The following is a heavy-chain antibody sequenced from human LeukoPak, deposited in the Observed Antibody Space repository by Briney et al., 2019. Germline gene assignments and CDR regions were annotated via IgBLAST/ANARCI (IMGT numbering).Heavy chain of an antibody. CDR3: ARDLRRSDSSGYYFRDY. V-gene: IGHV1-46*01. CDR1: GFSFSGST. J-gene: IGHJ4*02. D-gene: IGHD3-22*01. Sequence: GGSLMLSCAASGFSFSGSTMHWVRQAPGQGLEWMGIINPSGGSTSYAQKFQGRVTMTRDTSTSTVYMELSSLRSEDTAVYYCARDLRRSDSSGYYFRDYWGQGTLVTVSS. CDR2: INPSGGST.